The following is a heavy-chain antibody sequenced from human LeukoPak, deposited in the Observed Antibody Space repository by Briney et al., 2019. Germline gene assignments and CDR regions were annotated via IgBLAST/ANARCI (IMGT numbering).Heavy chain of an antibody. CDR2: IYTSGST. CDR1: GGSVSSGSYY. D-gene: IGHD6-13*01. J-gene: IGHJ4*02. CDR3: ASGRSSSKTFDY. Sequence: SQTLSLTCTVSGGSVSSGSYYWSWIRQPAGEGLEWIGHIYTSGSTNYSPSLQSRVTISVDRSKNQFSLKLSSVTAADTAVYYCASGRSSSKTFDYWGQGTLVTVSS. V-gene: IGHV4-61*09.